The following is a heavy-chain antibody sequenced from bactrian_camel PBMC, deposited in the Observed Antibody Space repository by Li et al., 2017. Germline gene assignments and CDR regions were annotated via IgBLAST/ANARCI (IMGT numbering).Heavy chain of an antibody. CDR2: MSNDGST. V-gene: IGHV3S60*01. D-gene: IGHD5*01. J-gene: IGHJ6*01. Sequence: VQLVESGGGSVQAGGSLRLSCIASGVNFEDSAMGWFRQAPGGECELVSSMSNDGSTSYAHSVKGRFTISQDNAKNTMYLQMNSLKPEDTAMYYCKALTCVWGLTTRLPSWGQGTQVTVS. CDR3: KALTCVWGLTTRLPS. CDR1: GVNFEDSA.